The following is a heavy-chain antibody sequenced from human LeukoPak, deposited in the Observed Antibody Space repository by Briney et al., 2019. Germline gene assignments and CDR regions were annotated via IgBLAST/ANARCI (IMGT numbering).Heavy chain of an antibody. CDR1: GFNFRSYE. CDR3: AREIVSAVAGNFDY. D-gene: IGHD6-19*01. J-gene: IGHJ4*02. CDR2: MSNTDETR. V-gene: IGHV3-48*03. Sequence: GGSLRLSCAASGFNFRSYEMNWVRQASGKGLKWVSYMSNTDETRTYADSVKGLFTISRDNAKNSLHLEMNSLRAEDTAVYYCAREIVSAVAGNFDYWGQGTLVTVSS.